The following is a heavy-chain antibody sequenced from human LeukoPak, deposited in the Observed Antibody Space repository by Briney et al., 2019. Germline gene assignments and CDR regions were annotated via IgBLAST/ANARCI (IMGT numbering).Heavy chain of an antibody. V-gene: IGHV3-53*01. CDR3: ARDTSGYCSTSRCYGSWYFDL. Sequence: GGSLRISCAASGFTFSSYNMNWVRQAPGKGLEWVSVLYSGGDTYYADSVKGRFTVSRDNSKNTLYLQMNSLGAEDTAVYYCARDTSGYCSTSRCYGSWYFDLWGRGTLVTVSS. CDR1: GFTFSSYN. J-gene: IGHJ2*01. CDR2: LYSGGDT. D-gene: IGHD2-2*01.